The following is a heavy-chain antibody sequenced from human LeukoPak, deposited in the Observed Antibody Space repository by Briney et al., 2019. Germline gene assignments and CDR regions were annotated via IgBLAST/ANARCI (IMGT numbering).Heavy chain of an antibody. CDR1: GGTFSSYA. Sequence: ASVKVSCKASGGTFSSYAISWVRQAPGQGLEWMGGIIPIFGTANYAQKFQGRVTITADESTSTAYMELSSLRSEDTAVYYCARRLLNYYDSSGYYPFDYWGQGTLVTVSS. V-gene: IGHV1-69*13. CDR2: IIPIFGTA. CDR3: ARRLLNYYDSSGYYPFDY. J-gene: IGHJ4*02. D-gene: IGHD3-22*01.